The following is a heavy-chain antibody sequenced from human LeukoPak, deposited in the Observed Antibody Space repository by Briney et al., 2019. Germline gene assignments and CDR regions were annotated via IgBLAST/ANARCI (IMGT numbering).Heavy chain of an antibody. CDR2: IYYSGST. CDR3: ARDVVRNYGVNSYSSWFDP. Sequence: PSETLSLTCTVSGGSISSSSYYWGWIRQPPGQGLEWIGSIYYSGSTYYNPSLKSRVTISVDMSKNQVSLKLSSVTAADTAVYYCARDVVRNYGVNSYSSWFDPWGQGTLVTVSS. J-gene: IGHJ5*02. V-gene: IGHV4-39*02. D-gene: IGHD4-23*01. CDR1: GGSISSSSYY.